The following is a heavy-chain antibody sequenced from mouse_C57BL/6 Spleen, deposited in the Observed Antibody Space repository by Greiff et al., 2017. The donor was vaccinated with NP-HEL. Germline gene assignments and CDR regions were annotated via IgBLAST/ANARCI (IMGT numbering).Heavy chain of an antibody. CDR1: GFTFSSYA. V-gene: IGHV5-4*01. CDR2: ISDGGSYT. D-gene: IGHD2-12*01. J-gene: IGHJ4*01. Sequence: EVQLVESGGGLVKPGGSLKLSCAASGFTFSSYAMSWVRQTPEKRLEWVATISDGGSYTYYPDNVQGRFTISRDNAKNNLYLQMSHLKSEDTAMYYCAREECYDVEDYYAMDYWGQGTSVTVSS. CDR3: AREECYDVEDYYAMDY.